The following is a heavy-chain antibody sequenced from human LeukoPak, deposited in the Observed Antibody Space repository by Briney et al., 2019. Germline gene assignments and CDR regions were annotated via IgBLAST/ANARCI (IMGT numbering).Heavy chain of an antibody. V-gene: IGHV3-7*03. CDR3: ATDLWDRPNAFDI. Sequence: GGSLRLSCVASGFTFGKYWMSWVRQAPGKGLEWVANIKLDGSEKNYVDSVKGRFTISRDNTKNSLYLQMNSLRAEDTAIYYCATDLWDRPNAFDIWGQGTMVTVSS. D-gene: IGHD1-26*01. J-gene: IGHJ3*02. CDR1: GFTFGKYW. CDR2: IKLDGSEK.